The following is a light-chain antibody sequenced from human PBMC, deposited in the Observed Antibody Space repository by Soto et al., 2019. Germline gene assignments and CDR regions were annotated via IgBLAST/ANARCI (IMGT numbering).Light chain of an antibody. Sequence: DIQMTQSPSSLSASVGDRVTITCRARQSRTSYLNWFQKKPGKAPKLLIYAASSLQSGVTSRFSGSGSGTDFTLTISSLQPEDFATYYCQQSYSTLGLTFGGGTKVESK. CDR3: QQSYSTLGLT. V-gene: IGKV1-39*01. CDR2: AAS. J-gene: IGKJ4*01. CDR1: QSRTSY.